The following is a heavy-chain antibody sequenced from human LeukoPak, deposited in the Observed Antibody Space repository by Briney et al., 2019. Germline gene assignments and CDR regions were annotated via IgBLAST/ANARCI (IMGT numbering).Heavy chain of an antibody. J-gene: IGHJ6*03. CDR3: ARGVYYYGSGTYYNYYMDV. V-gene: IGHV4-4*07. D-gene: IGHD3-10*01. Sequence: PSETLSLTCTVSGGSISGHYWSWIRQPAGKGLEWIGLIYSSGYTNYSPSLQSRVAMSVDTSKNQFSLKLSSVTAADTAVYYCARGVYYYGSGTYYNYYMDVWGKGTTVTVSS. CDR2: IYSSGYT. CDR1: GGSISGHY.